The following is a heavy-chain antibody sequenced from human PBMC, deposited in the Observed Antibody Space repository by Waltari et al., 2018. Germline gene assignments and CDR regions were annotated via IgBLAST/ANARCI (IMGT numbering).Heavy chain of an antibody. Sequence: QITLKESGPTLVKPTQTLTLTCTFSGFSLSTSGVGVGWIRQPPGKALEWLALIYWNDDKFYSTSLKTRLTISKDTSKNQVVLTMTNMDPVDTATYYCARIGSYDSSGYYAFDIWGQGTMVTVSS. CDR3: ARIGSYDSSGYYAFDI. D-gene: IGHD3-22*01. CDR1: GFSLSTSGVG. V-gene: IGHV2-5*01. J-gene: IGHJ3*02. CDR2: IYWNDDK.